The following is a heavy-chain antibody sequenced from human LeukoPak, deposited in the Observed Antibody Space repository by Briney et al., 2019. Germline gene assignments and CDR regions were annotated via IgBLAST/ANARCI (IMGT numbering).Heavy chain of an antibody. J-gene: IGHJ1*01. D-gene: IGHD2-2*01. CDR1: GFTFSSYA. V-gene: IGHV3-23*01. CDR3: AKDPANQLLYPAHFSH. CDR2: ISGSGDTT. Sequence: GGSLRLSCAASGFTFSSYAMNWVRQAPGKGLEWVSAISGSGDTTYYADSVKGRFTISRDNSKNTLYLHMNSLRAEDTAIYSCAKDPANQLLYPAHFSHWGQGTLVTVSS.